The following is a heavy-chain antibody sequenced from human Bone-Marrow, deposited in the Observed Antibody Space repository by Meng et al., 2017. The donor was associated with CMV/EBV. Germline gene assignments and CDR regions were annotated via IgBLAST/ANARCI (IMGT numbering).Heavy chain of an antibody. CDR1: GYTFTSYG. Sequence: ASVKVSCKASGYTFTSYGISWVRQAPGQGLEWMGWINPNSGGTNYAQKFQGRVTMTRDTSISTAYMELSRLRSDDTAVYYCARGGYYDSSGYYDVGYWGQGTLVTVSS. CDR3: ARGGYYDSSGYYDVGY. D-gene: IGHD3-22*01. CDR2: INPNSGGT. J-gene: IGHJ4*02. V-gene: IGHV1-2*02.